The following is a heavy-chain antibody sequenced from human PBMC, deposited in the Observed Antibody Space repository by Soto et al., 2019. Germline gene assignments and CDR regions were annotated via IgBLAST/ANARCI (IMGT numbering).Heavy chain of an antibody. CDR3: ARDKHQQANWFDP. V-gene: IGHV1-69*13. J-gene: IGHJ5*02. CDR1: GGTFSSYA. CDR2: IIPIFGTA. D-gene: IGHD2-2*01. Sequence: SVKVSCKASGGTFSSYAISWVRQAPGQGLEWMGGIIPIFGTANYAQKFQGRVTITADESTSTAYMELSSLRSEDTAVYYCARDKHQQANWFDPWGQGTLVTVSS.